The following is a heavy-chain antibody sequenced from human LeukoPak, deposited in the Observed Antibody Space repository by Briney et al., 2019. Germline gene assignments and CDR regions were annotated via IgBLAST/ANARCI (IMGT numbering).Heavy chain of an antibody. CDR2: ISGSGGST. CDR1: GFTFSSYA. J-gene: IGHJ4*02. Sequence: SLRLSCAASGFTFSSYAMSWVRQAPGKGLEWGSAISGSGGSTYYADSVKGRFTISRDNSKNTLYLQMNSLRAEDTAVYYCAKGDGDYMYYFDYWGQGTLVTVSS. D-gene: IGHD4-17*01. V-gene: IGHV3-23*01. CDR3: AKGDGDYMYYFDY.